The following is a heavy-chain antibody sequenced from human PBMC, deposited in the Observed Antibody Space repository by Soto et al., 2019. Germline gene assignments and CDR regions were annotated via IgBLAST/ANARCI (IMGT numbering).Heavy chain of an antibody. D-gene: IGHD4-17*01. CDR3: AHAGDYDLLSFDL. V-gene: IGHV2-5*02. CDR1: GFSLTTTSMG. CDR2: IYWDDDQ. J-gene: IGHJ4*02. Sequence: ITLKESGPPLVRPAQTLTLTCAFSGFSLTTTSMGVAWIRQPPGKALERHPLIYWDDDQRYSPSLNDRLTSSKAFSRSRVVLTISNMDPEDTGTYFCAHAGDYDLLSFDLWGPGTLVTVSS.